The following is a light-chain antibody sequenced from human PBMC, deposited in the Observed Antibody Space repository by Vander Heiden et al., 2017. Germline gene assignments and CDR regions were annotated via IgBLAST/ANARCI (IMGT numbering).Light chain of an antibody. CDR1: QSIANY. V-gene: IGKV1-39*01. J-gene: IGKJ4*01. Sequence: DIQMTQSPSSLSASVGDRVTITCRASQSIANYLDWYQQKPGKAPKLLIHTVSTLHSGVPSRFSGSGSGTEFSLTISSLQPEDFATYYCQQSHSNPHTCGGGTKVEI. CDR2: TVS. CDR3: QQSHSNPHT.